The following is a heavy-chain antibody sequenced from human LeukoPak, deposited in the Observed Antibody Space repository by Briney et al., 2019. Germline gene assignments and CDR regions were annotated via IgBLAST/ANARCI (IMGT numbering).Heavy chain of an antibody. J-gene: IGHJ6*03. CDR2: INHSGST. CDR3: ARVSGTYYYGSGSYYGVGYYYYYMDV. D-gene: IGHD3-10*01. V-gene: IGHV4-34*01. Sequence: KPSETLSLTCAVYGGSFSGYYLSWIRQPPGKGLEWIGEINHSGSTNYNPSLKSRVTISVDTSKNQFSLKLSSVTAADTAVYYCARVSGTYYYGSGSYYGVGYYYYYMDVRGKGTTVTVSS. CDR1: GGSFSGYY.